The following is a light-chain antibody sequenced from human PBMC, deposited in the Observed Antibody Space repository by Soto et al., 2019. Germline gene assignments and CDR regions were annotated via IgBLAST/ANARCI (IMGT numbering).Light chain of an antibody. CDR1: QSVLYSSNNKNY. CDR3: QPYYSTPWT. Sequence: DIVMTQSPDSLAVSLGERATINCKSSQSVLYSSNNKNYLAWYQQKPGQPPKLLIYWASTRESGVPDRFSGSGSGTDFTLTISILQAEDVAVYYCQPYYSTPWTFGQGTKVEIK. J-gene: IGKJ1*01. V-gene: IGKV4-1*01. CDR2: WAS.